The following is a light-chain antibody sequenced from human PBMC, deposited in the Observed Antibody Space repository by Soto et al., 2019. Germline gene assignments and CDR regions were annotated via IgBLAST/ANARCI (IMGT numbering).Light chain of an antibody. Sequence: QSVLTQPASVSWSPGQSITISCTGARTDVDGHDYVSWYQQHPGQAPKLMIFDVHNRPSGVSSRFSGSKSGDTASLTISGLQAEDDGDYYCSSYTASAPFYVFGTGTKVTVL. V-gene: IGLV2-14*03. CDR1: RTDVDGHDY. CDR3: SSYTASAPFYV. J-gene: IGLJ1*01. CDR2: DVH.